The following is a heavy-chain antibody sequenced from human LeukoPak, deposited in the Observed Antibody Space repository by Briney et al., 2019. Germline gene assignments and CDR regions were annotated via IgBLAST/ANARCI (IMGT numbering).Heavy chain of an antibody. Sequence: VSVKVSCKASGYTFTNYDINWVRQATGQGLEWMGWMNPNSGNTGFAQKFQGRVTMTRDTSINMAYMELTRLRSDDTAVYYCARGGLRVMVYRLYYMDVWGKGTTVTVSS. CDR2: MNPNSGNT. D-gene: IGHD2-8*01. J-gene: IGHJ6*03. V-gene: IGHV1-8*02. CDR3: ARGGLRVMVYRLYYMDV. CDR1: GYTFTNYD.